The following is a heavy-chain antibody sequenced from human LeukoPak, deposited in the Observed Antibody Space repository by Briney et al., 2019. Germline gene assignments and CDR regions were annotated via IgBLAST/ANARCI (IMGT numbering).Heavy chain of an antibody. J-gene: IGHJ4*02. CDR2: IKSKTDGGTT. Sequence: GGSLRLSCTTSGFTFGDYGMSWVRQAPGKGLEWVGRIKSKTDGGTTDYGAPVKGRFTISRDDSKNTLYLQMNSLKTEDTAVYYCTTLDDIVVVVAATSNRGYWGQGSLVTVSS. D-gene: IGHD2-15*01. V-gene: IGHV3-15*01. CDR1: GFTFGDYG. CDR3: TTLDDIVVVVAATSNRGY.